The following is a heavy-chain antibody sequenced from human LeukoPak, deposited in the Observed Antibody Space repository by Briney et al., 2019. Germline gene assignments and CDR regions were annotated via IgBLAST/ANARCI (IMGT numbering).Heavy chain of an antibody. CDR2: ISSSSSYI. CDR3: AREPRQIAAAKINWFDP. CDR1: GFTFSSYS. D-gene: IGHD6-13*01. J-gene: IGHJ5*02. V-gene: IGHV3-21*01. Sequence: PGGSLRLSCSASGFTFSSYSMNWVRQAPGKGLEWVSSISSSSSYIYYADSVKGRFTISRDNAKNSLYLQMNSLRAEDTAVYYCAREPRQIAAAKINWFDPWGQGTLVTVSS.